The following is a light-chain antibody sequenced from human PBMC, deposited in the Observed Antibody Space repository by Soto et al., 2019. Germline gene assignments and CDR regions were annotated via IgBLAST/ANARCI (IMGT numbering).Light chain of an antibody. J-gene: IGKJ5*01. V-gene: IGKV3-15*01. CDR1: QSVSTY. Sequence: EIVLTHSPDTLSLSPVEISTLSCRASQSVSTYLAWYQQRPGQAPRLLIYGASTRATGVPARFSGSGSGADFTLTISNLQSEDFAVYYCQQYTNWPPITFGQGTRLEIK. CDR2: GAS. CDR3: QQYTNWPPIT.